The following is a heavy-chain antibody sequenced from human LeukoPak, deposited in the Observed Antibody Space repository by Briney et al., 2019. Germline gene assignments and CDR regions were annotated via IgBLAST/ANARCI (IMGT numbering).Heavy chain of an antibody. J-gene: IGHJ4*02. Sequence: GGSLRLSCVGSGFSFANYGTNWVRQAPGRGLEWVSYISTSRTDYADSVKGRFTISRDNSKNTLYLQMNSLRAEDTAVYYCATTYGSGKPPVYWGQGTLVTVSS. CDR3: ATTYGSGKPPVY. CDR1: GFSFANYG. V-gene: IGHV3-23*01. CDR2: ISTSRT. D-gene: IGHD3-10*01.